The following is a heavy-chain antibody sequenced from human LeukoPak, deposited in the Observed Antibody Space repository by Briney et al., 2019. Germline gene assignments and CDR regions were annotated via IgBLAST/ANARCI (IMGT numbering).Heavy chain of an antibody. Sequence: GGSLRLSCAASGFTFSSYAMSWVRQAPGKGLEWVSAISGSGGSTYYADSVKGRFTISGDNSKNTLYLQMNSLRAEDTAVYYCARGRWRSRPLDYWGQGTLVTVSS. CDR2: ISGSGGST. J-gene: IGHJ4*02. CDR1: GFTFSSYA. D-gene: IGHD5-24*01. V-gene: IGHV3-23*01. CDR3: ARGRWRSRPLDY.